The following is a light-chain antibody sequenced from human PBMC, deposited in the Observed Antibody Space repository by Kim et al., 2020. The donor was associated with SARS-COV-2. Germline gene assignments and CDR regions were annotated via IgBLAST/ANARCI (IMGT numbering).Light chain of an antibody. CDR1: QDFANS. Sequence: ASIGDRVAITCRASQDFANSLAWYQQKPGKVPQVLIYAASTLQSGVPSRFSGSGSGTEFTLTIDSLQTEDVATYYCQKYNSAPWTFGPGTKVDIK. J-gene: IGKJ1*01. CDR2: AAS. V-gene: IGKV1-27*01. CDR3: QKYNSAPWT.